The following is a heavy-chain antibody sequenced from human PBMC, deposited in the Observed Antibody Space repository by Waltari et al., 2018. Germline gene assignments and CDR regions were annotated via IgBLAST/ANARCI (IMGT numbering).Heavy chain of an antibody. CDR1: AGSISSDY. CDR3: ARGSVYSASYFYFDR. J-gene: IGHJ4*02. Sequence: QVQLQESGPGLVMPSETLSLTCTVSAGSISSDYWTWIWQPPGKGLEWIGSIYYTGTTTYNPSLKGRATLSLDTSKKHFSLYLNSVTAADAAVYYCARGSVYSASYFYFDRWGQGTLVTVSS. V-gene: IGHV4-59*01. D-gene: IGHD1-26*01. CDR2: IYYTGTT.